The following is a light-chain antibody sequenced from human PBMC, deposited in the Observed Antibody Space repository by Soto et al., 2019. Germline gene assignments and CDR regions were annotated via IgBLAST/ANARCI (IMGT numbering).Light chain of an antibody. CDR3: AAWDDSLNGYV. J-gene: IGLJ1*01. V-gene: IGLV1-44*01. CDR1: TSNIGTNT. CDR2: SDT. Sequence: QSVLTQPPSASGTPGQRVTISGSGSTSNIGTNTVNWYQQLTGTAPKLLIYSDTQRPSGVPDRFSGSKSGTSASLAISGLQSEDEADYYCAAWDDSLNGYVFGTGTKVTVL.